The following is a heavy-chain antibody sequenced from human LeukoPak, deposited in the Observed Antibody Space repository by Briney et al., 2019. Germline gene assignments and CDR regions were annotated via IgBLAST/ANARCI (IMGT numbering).Heavy chain of an antibody. CDR3: ARSPHYYDSSGYWDY. Sequence: SVTVSCTASGGTFSSYAISWVRQAPGQGLEWMGRIIPIFGTANYAQKFQGRVTITADKSTSTAYMELSSLRSEDTAVYYCARSPHYYDSSGYWDYWGQGTLVTVSS. V-gene: IGHV1-69*06. D-gene: IGHD3-22*01. J-gene: IGHJ4*02. CDR2: IIPIFGTA. CDR1: GGTFSSYA.